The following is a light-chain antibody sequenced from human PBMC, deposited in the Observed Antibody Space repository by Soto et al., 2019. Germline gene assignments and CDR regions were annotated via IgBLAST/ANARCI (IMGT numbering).Light chain of an antibody. Sequence: QSALTQPASVSGSPGQSITISCTGTSSDVGGYNYVSWYQQHPGKVPKLMIYDVINRPSGVSNRFSGSKSGNTASLTISGLQAEDEADYYCSSYTSTSTLVFGGGTKVTVL. CDR2: DVI. CDR3: SSYTSTSTLV. V-gene: IGLV2-14*03. CDR1: SSDVGGYNY. J-gene: IGLJ2*01.